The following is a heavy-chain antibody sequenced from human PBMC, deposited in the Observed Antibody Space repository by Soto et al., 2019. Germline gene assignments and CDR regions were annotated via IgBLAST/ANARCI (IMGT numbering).Heavy chain of an antibody. D-gene: IGHD2-15*01. CDR3: TRAPLRCSGGSCYSADA. J-gene: IGHJ5*02. Sequence: GASVKVSCKASGYTFTGYYMHWVRQAPGQGLEWMGWINPNSGGTNYAQKFQGWVTMTRDTSISTAYMELSRLRSDDTAVYYCTRAPLRCSGGSCYSADAWGQGTLVTVSS. CDR2: INPNSGGT. CDR1: GYTFTGYY. V-gene: IGHV1-2*04.